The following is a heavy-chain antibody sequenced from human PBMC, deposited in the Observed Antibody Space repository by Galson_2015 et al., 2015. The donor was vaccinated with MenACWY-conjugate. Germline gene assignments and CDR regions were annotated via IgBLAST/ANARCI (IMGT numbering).Heavy chain of an antibody. CDR2: ISAHNGDT. CDR1: GYIFSNYG. V-gene: IGHV1-18*01. CDR3: ARDRYFTGDHDILTGPAY. J-gene: IGHJ4*02. Sequence: SVKVSCKASGYIFSNYGISWVRQAPGQGLEWMGWISAHNGDTDYGQNLQGRVTITTDTSTSATYMELRSLRSDDTAVYYCARDRYFTGDHDILTGPAYWGQGTLVTVSS. D-gene: IGHD3-9*01.